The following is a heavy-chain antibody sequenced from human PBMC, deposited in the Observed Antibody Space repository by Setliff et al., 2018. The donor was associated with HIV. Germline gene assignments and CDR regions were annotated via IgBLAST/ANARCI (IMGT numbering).Heavy chain of an antibody. CDR2: IKQDGSEK. CDR1: GPTFSNYW. CDR3: AAGSGWRIEY. V-gene: IGHV3-7*01. Sequence: GGSLRLSCAASGPTFSNYWMNWVRQAPGRGLEWVANIKQDGSEKYYVDSVKGRFTISRDNPKNSLFLQMNSLRAEDTAVYYCAAGSGWRIEYWGQGILVTVSS. J-gene: IGHJ4*02. D-gene: IGHD6-19*01.